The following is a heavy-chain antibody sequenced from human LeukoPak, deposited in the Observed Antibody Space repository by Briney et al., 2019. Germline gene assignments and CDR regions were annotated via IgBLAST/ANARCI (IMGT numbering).Heavy chain of an antibody. J-gene: IGHJ4*02. Sequence: WGSLRLSCAASGFTFRSNAMCWVRQAPGKGLEWVSGIGGNSRTHYADSVEGRFTISRDSSKNMLYLQMNNLGAEDTAIYYCAKDILRWSFDYWGQGTLVTVSS. V-gene: IGHV3-23*01. CDR1: GFTFRSNA. D-gene: IGHD4-23*01. CDR3: AKDILRWSFDY. CDR2: IGGNSRT.